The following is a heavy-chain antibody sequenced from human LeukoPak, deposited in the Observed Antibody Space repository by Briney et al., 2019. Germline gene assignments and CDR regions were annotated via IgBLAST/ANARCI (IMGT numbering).Heavy chain of an antibody. Sequence: SETLSLTCAVYGGSFSGYYWSWIRQPPGKGLEWIGEINHSGSTNYNPSLKSRVTISVDTSKNQFSLKLSSVTAADTAVYYCVTVKPDGYSDYWGQGTLVTVSS. V-gene: IGHV4-34*01. CDR3: VTVKPDGYSDY. CDR1: GGSFSGYY. D-gene: IGHD5-24*01. CDR2: INHSGST. J-gene: IGHJ4*02.